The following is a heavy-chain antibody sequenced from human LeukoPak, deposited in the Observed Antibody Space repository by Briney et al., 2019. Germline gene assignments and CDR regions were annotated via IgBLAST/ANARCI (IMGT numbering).Heavy chain of an antibody. Sequence: SETLSLTCTVSGGSISSSSYYWGWIRQPPGKGLEWIGSIYYSGSTYYNPSLKSRVTISVDTSKNQFSLKLSSVTAADTAVYYCARDRYYDSSGYYNWFDPWGQGTLVTVSS. CDR2: IYYSGST. V-gene: IGHV4-39*07. D-gene: IGHD3-22*01. J-gene: IGHJ5*02. CDR3: ARDRYYDSSGYYNWFDP. CDR1: GGSISSSSYY.